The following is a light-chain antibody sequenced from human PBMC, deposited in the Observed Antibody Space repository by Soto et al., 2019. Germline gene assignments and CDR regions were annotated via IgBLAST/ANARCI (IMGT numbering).Light chain of an antibody. Sequence: QSALTQTASVSGSPGQSITISCTGTGSDVGGYKYVSWYQQYPGKAPKLIIFEVSNRPSGVSDRFSGSKSGNTASLTIAGLQAEDEADYYCSSYTSSVTYGFGTGTKVTVL. CDR1: GSDVGGYKY. V-gene: IGLV2-14*01. CDR2: EVS. CDR3: SSYTSSVTYG. J-gene: IGLJ1*01.